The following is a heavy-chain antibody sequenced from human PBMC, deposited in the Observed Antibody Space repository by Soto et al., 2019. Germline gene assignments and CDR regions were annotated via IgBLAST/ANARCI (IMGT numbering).Heavy chain of an antibody. J-gene: IGHJ4*02. CDR1: GFTFSDHY. V-gene: IGHV3-72*01. D-gene: IGHD3-10*01. CDR3: TVWGSGNDFGAA. CDR2: SKNKAASYTT. Sequence: EVQLVESGGGLVQPGGSLRLSCAASGFTFSDHYMHWVRQAPGKGLEWVGRSKNKAASYTTEYAASVKGRFAISRDGSKNSLFLQRNSLKTEDTAVYYCTVWGSGNDFGAAWGQGILVTVSS.